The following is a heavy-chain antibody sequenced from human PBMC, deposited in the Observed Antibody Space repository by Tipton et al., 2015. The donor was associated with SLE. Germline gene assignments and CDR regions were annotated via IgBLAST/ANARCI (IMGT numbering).Heavy chain of an antibody. CDR2: IYTSGST. CDR3: AARTGDVLYYYYMDA. V-gene: IGHV4-61*02. D-gene: IGHD7-27*01. CDR1: GGSISSGSYY. J-gene: IGHJ6*03. Sequence: TLSLTCTVSGGSISSGSYYWSWIRQPAGKGLEWIGRIYTSGSTNYNPSLKSRVTISVDTSKNQFSLKLSSVTAADTAVYYCAARTGDVLYYYYMDAWGKGTTVTVSS.